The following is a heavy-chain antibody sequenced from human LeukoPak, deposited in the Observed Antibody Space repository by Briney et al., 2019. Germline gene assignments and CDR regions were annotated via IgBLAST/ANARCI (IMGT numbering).Heavy chain of an antibody. Sequence: GGSLRLSCAASGFTFSSYAMSWVRQAPGKGLEWVSGISGSDGSTNYADSVKGRFTISRENSKNTLYLQMNSLRAEDTAVYYCAKQRWLVPDDYWGQGTLVTVSS. D-gene: IGHD6-19*01. J-gene: IGHJ4*02. V-gene: IGHV3-23*01. CDR1: GFTFSSYA. CDR3: AKQRWLVPDDY. CDR2: ISGSDGST.